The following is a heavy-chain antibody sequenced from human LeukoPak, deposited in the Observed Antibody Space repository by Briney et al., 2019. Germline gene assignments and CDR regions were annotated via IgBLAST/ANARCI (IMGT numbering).Heavy chain of an antibody. CDR2: INPNSGGT. Sequence: ASVKVSCKASGYTFTGYYMHWVRQAPGQGLEWMGWINPNSGGTNYAQKFQGRVTMTRDTSISTAYIELSRLRSDDTAVYYCARERASMVRGARGVVDPWGQGTLVTVSS. CDR3: ARERASMVRGARGVVDP. V-gene: IGHV1-2*02. D-gene: IGHD3-10*01. CDR1: GYTFTGYY. J-gene: IGHJ5*02.